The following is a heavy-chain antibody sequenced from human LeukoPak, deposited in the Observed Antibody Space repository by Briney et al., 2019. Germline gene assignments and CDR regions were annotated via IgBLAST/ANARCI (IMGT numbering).Heavy chain of an antibody. D-gene: IGHD3-3*01. CDR2: MNPNSGNT. V-gene: IGHV1-8*01. Sequence: GASVKVSCKASGYTFTSYDINWVRQATGQGLEWMGWMNPNSGNTGYAQKFQGRVTMTRNTSISTAYMELSSLRSEDMAVYYCARVGGAYYDFWSGYSNYYYYYYMDVWGKGTTVTVSS. J-gene: IGHJ6*03. CDR3: ARVGGAYYDFWSGYSNYYYYYYMDV. CDR1: GYTFTSYD.